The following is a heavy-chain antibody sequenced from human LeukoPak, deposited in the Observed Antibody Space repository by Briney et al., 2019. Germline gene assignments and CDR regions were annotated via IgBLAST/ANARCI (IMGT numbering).Heavy chain of an antibody. J-gene: IGHJ6*02. Sequence: GGSLKLSCEASGFTFSSYSMNWVRQAPGKGLEWVSSINSSSSYIYYADSVKGRFTISRDNAKNSLYLQMNSLRAEDTAVYYCARVPLSYDILTGYYTPLEYYYYGMDVWGQGTTVTVSS. V-gene: IGHV3-21*01. CDR3: ARVPLSYDILTGYYTPLEYYYYGMDV. D-gene: IGHD3-9*01. CDR2: INSSSSYI. CDR1: GFTFSSYS.